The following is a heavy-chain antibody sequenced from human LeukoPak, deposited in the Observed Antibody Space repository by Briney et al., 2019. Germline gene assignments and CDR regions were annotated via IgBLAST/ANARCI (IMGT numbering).Heavy chain of an antibody. CDR2: IIPIFGTA. CDR3: ARDGGSSGWYFCVY. CDR1: GGTFSSYA. V-gene: IGHV1-69*13. Sequence: GAPAKVSCKASGGTFSSYAISWVRQAPGQGLEWMGGIIPIFGTANYAQKFQGRVTITADESTSTAYMELSSLRSEDTAVYYCARDGGSSGWYFCVYWGQGTLVTVSS. J-gene: IGHJ4*02. D-gene: IGHD6-19*01.